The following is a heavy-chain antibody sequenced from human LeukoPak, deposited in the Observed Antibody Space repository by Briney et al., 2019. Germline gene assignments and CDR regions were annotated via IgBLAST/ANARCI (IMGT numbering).Heavy chain of an antibody. J-gene: IGHJ4*02. CDR1: GGSISSYY. CDR2: IYYSGST. CDR3: ARDSRYCSGGNCHLRFDY. V-gene: IGHV4-59*01. Sequence: KPSETLSLTCTVSGGSISSYYWSWIRQPPGKGLEWIGYIYYSGSTNYNPSLKSRVTISVDTSKNQFSLKLSSVTAADTAVYYCARDSRYCSGGNCHLRFDYWGQGILVTVSS. D-gene: IGHD2-15*01.